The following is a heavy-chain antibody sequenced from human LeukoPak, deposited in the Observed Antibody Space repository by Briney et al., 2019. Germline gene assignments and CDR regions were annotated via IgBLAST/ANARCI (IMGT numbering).Heavy chain of an antibody. V-gene: IGHV3-7*05. CDR1: GFTFSSYW. CDR2: IKQDGSEQ. D-gene: IGHD2-15*01. CDR3: AGGQGWLLDY. J-gene: IGHJ4*02. Sequence: GGSLRLSCAASGFTFSSYWMTWVRRAPGKGLEWVANIKQDGSEQYYADSVRGRFTISRDNAKNSLFLQMNGLRVEDTAVYYCAGGQGWLLDYWGQGALVTVSS.